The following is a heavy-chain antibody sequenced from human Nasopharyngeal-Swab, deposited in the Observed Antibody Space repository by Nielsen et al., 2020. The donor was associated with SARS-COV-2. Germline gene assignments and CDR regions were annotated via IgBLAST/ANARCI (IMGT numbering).Heavy chain of an antibody. CDR1: GFTFSSYW. Sequence: GGSLRLSCAASGFTFSSYWMSWVRQAPGKGLEWVAYIKEDGSEKYFVDSVKGRFTISRDDAKNSLYLQMSSLRAEDTAVYYCARDYTRFDYWGQGTLVTVSS. D-gene: IGHD3-16*01. CDR3: ARDYTRFDY. V-gene: IGHV3-7*05. CDR2: IKEDGSEK. J-gene: IGHJ4*02.